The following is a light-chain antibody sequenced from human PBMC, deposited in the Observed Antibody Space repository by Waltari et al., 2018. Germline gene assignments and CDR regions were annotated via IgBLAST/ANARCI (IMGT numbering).Light chain of an antibody. V-gene: IGLV1-40*01. CDR2: RNN. CDR1: SSNIGAPYD. J-gene: IGLJ2*01. Sequence: QSVLTQPPSVSGAPGQRVTISCTGSSSNIGAPYDVHWYQQLPGTAPKLLIYRNNNRPSGFLDRFSGSKSGTSASLAITGLQAEDEADYYCQSYDSSLSGVVFGGWTQLTVL. CDR3: QSYDSSLSGVV.